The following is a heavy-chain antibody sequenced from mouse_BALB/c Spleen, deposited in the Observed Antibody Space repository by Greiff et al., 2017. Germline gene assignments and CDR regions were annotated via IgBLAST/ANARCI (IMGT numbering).Heavy chain of an antibody. CDR1: GFNIKDTY. CDR3: ARGRYLAFYAMDY. V-gene: IGHV14-3*02. CDR2: IDPANGNT. J-gene: IGHJ4*01. D-gene: IGHD5-1*01. Sequence: VQLQQSGAELVKPGASVKLSCTASGFNIKDTYMHWVKQRPEQGLEWIGRIDPANGNTKYDPKFQGKATITADTSSNTAYLQLSSLTSEDTAVYYCARGRYLAFYAMDYWGQGTSVTVSS.